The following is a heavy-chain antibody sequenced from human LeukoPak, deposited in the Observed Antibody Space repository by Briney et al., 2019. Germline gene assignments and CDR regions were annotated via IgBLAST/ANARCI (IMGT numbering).Heavy chain of an antibody. CDR1: GFTFSSYN. J-gene: IGHJ6*03. Sequence: GGSLRLSCAASGFTFSSYNVNWVRQAPGKGLEWVSSIRNGSSFIYFADSVKGRFTISRDHANNSLYLQMNSLRADDTAVYYYTTGPAARKSAFYYYMDVWGKGTTVTVSS. D-gene: IGHD6-6*01. CDR2: IRNGSSFI. V-gene: IGHV3-21*01. CDR3: TTGPAARKSAFYYYMDV.